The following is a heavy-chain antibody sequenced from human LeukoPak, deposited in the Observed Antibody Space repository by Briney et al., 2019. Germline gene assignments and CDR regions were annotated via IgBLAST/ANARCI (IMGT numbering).Heavy chain of an antibody. V-gene: IGHV4-38-2*02. D-gene: IGHD3-22*01. Sequence: SETLSLTCTVSGYSISSGYHWGWIRQPPGKGLEWIGSIYHSGSTYYNPSLKSRVTISVDTSKNQFSLKLRSVTAADTAVYYCXRVVQSTDSSGFYLPEYFQHWGQGTLVTVSS. J-gene: IGHJ1*01. CDR3: XRVVQSTDSSGFYLPEYFQH. CDR1: GYSISSGYH. CDR2: IYHSGST.